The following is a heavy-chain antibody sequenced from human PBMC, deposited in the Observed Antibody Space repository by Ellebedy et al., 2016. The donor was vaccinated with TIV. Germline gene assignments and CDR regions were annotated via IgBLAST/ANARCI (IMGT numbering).Heavy chain of an antibody. V-gene: IGHV5-51*01. Sequence: GESLKIPCKTSGYSFATYWIGWVRQMPGKGLEWMGSIYPGDSDTRYSPSFQGQVTISADKFISTAYLQWSSLKASDTAMYFCARGGPYPPDYWGQGTLVTVSS. J-gene: IGHJ4*02. CDR1: GYSFATYW. CDR2: IYPGDSDT. CDR3: ARGGPYPPDY.